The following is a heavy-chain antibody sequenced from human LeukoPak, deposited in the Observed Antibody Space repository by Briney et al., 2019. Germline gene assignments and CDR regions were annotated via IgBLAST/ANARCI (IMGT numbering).Heavy chain of an antibody. J-gene: IGHJ4*02. Sequence: GGSLRLSCAASGFTLSSYSMNWVRQAPGKGLEWVSSIDSSSSYIYYAASVKGRFTISRDNSKNTLYLQMNSLRAEDTAVYYCGREGIAAAIDYWGQGTLVTVSS. V-gene: IGHV3-21*06. CDR3: GREGIAAAIDY. CDR2: IDSSSSYI. D-gene: IGHD6-13*01. CDR1: GFTLSSYS.